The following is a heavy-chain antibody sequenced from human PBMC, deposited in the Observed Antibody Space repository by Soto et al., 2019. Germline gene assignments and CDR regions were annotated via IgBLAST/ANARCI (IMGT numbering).Heavy chain of an antibody. Sequence: PGGSLRLSCAASGFTFSSYGMHWVRQAPGKGLEWVAVISYDGSNKYYADSAKGRFTISRDNSKNTLYLQMNSLRAEDTAVYYCAKDRTDYWPPNDAFDIWGQGTMVTVSS. CDR2: ISYDGSNK. D-gene: IGHD2-8*02. V-gene: IGHV3-30*18. CDR1: GFTFSSYG. CDR3: AKDRTDYWPPNDAFDI. J-gene: IGHJ3*02.